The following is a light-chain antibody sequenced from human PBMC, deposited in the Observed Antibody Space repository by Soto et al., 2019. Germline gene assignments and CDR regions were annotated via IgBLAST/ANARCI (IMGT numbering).Light chain of an antibody. V-gene: IGLV2-14*01. CDR2: DVS. CDR3: SSDTISSTGYV. Sequence: QSVLTQPASVSGSPGQSITISCTGTSSDVCGYNYVSWYQQHPGKAPKLMIYDVSNRPSGVSNRFSGSKSVNTASLTISGLQADDEADYYCSSDTISSTGYVFGTGTKVTVL. CDR1: SSDVCGYNY. J-gene: IGLJ1*01.